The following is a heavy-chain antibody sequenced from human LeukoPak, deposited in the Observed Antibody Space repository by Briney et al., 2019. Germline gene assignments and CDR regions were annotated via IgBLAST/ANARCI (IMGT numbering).Heavy chain of an antibody. V-gene: IGHV3-9*01. CDR2: ISRNSGSI. J-gene: IGHJ3*02. D-gene: IGHD6-13*01. CDR3: AKDIGAAAAPDAFDI. Sequence: GGSLRLSCAASGFAFDDYAMHWVRQAPGKGLEWVSGISRNSGSIGYADSVKGRFTISRDNAKNSLYLQMNSLRAEDTALYYCAKDIGAAAAPDAFDIWGQGTMVTVSS. CDR1: GFAFDDYA.